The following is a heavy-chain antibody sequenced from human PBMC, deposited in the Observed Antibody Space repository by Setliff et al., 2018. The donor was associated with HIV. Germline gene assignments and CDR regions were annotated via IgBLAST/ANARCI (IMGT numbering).Heavy chain of an antibody. D-gene: IGHD3-22*01. Sequence: GASVKVSCKASGYSFTGHYIHWVRQAPVQGLEWLGRIDPNSGGTKYAQKFQGRVTMTRDTYITTAYMELSRLRSDDTAVYYCASPFGASDSGGYEYEAFAIWGQGTMVTVSS. J-gene: IGHJ3*02. CDR3: ASPFGASDSGGYEYEAFAI. CDR2: IDPNSGGT. V-gene: IGHV1-2*06. CDR1: GYSFTGHY.